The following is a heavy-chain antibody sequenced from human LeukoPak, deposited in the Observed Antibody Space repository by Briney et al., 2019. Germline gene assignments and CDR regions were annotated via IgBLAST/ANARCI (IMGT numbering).Heavy chain of an antibody. CDR1: GYTFTSYE. Sequence: ASVKVSCKASGYTFTSYEINWVRQATGQGLEWMGRANPGSGNTGYAQKFQGRVTMTRDTSITTAYMELSSLRSEDTAVYYCARDYYYDTSGHRSGYFDLWGRGTLATVSS. V-gene: IGHV1-8*01. J-gene: IGHJ2*01. CDR2: ANPGSGNT. D-gene: IGHD3-22*01. CDR3: ARDYYYDTSGHRSGYFDL.